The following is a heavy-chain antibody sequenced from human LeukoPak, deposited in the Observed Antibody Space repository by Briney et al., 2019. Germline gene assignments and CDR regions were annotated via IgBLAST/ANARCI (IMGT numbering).Heavy chain of an antibody. D-gene: IGHD3-9*01. J-gene: IGHJ6*03. CDR2: ISGSGGST. V-gene: IGHV3-23*01. CDR1: GFTFSSYA. CDR3: AKDGSILRYFDWLPYSYYYYMDV. Sequence: GGSLRLSCAASGFTFSSYAMSWVRQAPGKGLEWVSAISGSGGSTYYADSVKGRFTISRDNSKNTLYLQMNSLRAEDTAVYYCAKDGSILRYFDWLPYSYYYYMDVWGKGTTVTVSS.